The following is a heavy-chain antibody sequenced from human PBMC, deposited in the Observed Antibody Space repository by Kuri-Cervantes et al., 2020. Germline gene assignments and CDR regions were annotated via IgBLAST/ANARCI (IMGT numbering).Heavy chain of an antibody. CDR3: ASDNIVATIDAFDI. Sequence: ASVKVSCKASGYTFTGYYIHWVRQAPGQGLEWMGWINPNSGGTKYAQKFQGRVTMTRDTSISTADMELSSLRSEDTAVYYCASDNIVATIDAFDIWGQGTMVTVSS. D-gene: IGHD5-12*01. V-gene: IGHV1-2*02. CDR2: INPNSGGT. J-gene: IGHJ3*02. CDR1: GYTFTGYY.